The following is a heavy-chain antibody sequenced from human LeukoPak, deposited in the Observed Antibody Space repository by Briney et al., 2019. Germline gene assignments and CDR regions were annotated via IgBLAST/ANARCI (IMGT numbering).Heavy chain of an antibody. Sequence: PGGSLRLSCAASGFTFSSYWMSWVRQAPGKGLEWVANIKQDGSEKYYVDSVKGRCTISRDNSKNTVYLQMNILRAEDTAVYYCAKDRHYESNVLGYWGQGTLVTVSS. D-gene: IGHD3-22*01. CDR1: GFTFSSYW. J-gene: IGHJ4*02. CDR2: IKQDGSEK. V-gene: IGHV3-7*01. CDR3: AKDRHYESNVLGY.